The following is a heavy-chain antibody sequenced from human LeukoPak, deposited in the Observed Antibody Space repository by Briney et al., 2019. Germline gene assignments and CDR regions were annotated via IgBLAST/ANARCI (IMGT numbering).Heavy chain of an antibody. CDR2: IYYSGST. CDR1: GGSISSGGYS. D-gene: IGHD4-17*01. Sequence: TTSETPSLTCTVSGGSISSGGYSWSWIRQHPGKGLEWIGYIYYSGSTYYNPSLRSRVTISLDTSKNQFSLRLSSVTAADTAVYYCAKDYGDYSLAWGQGTLVTVSS. V-gene: IGHV4-31*03. CDR3: AKDYGDYSLA. J-gene: IGHJ5*02.